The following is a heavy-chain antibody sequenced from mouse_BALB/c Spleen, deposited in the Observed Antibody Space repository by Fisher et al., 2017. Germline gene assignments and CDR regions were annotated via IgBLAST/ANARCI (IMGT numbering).Heavy chain of an antibody. J-gene: IGHJ4*01. D-gene: IGHD2-1*01. V-gene: IGHV1-87*01. CDR3: ASRLLYRAMDY. Sequence: KFKGKATLTADKSSSTAYMQLSSLASEDSAVYYCASRLLYRAMDYWGQGTSVTVSS.